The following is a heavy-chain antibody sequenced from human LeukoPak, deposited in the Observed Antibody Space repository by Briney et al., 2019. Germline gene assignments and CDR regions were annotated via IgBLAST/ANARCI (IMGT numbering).Heavy chain of an antibody. CDR1: GGTFSSYA. V-gene: IGHV1-3*03. Sequence: GASVKVSCEASGGTFSSYAISWVRQAPGQGLEWMGWINAGSGNTRYSREFRGRVTITGDTSANTAYMELSSLRSDDMAVYYCAVGFGQYYFDYWGQGTLVSVSS. J-gene: IGHJ4*02. CDR3: AVGFGQYYFDY. D-gene: IGHD3-16*01. CDR2: INAGSGNT.